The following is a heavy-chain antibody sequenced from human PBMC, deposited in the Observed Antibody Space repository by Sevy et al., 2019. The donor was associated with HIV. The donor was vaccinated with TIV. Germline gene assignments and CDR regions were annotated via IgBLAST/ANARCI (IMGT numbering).Heavy chain of an antibody. CDR1: GFTFSSYW. Sequence: GGSLRLSCAASGFTFSSYWMSWVRQAPGKGLEWVANIKKDGSEKYYVDSLKGRFTTSRDNAKNSLYLQMNSLRAEDTAVYYCARDYITMVRGVKEDVWGQGTTVTVSS. V-gene: IGHV3-7*01. J-gene: IGHJ6*02. CDR2: IKKDGSEK. D-gene: IGHD3-10*01. CDR3: ARDYITMVRGVKEDV.